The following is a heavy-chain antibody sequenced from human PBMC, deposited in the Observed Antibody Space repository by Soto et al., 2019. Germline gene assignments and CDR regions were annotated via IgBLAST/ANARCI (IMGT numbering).Heavy chain of an antibody. D-gene: IGHD1-26*01. J-gene: IGHJ5*01. V-gene: IGHV4-30-4*01. Sequence: SETLSLTCTVSGGSISSGDYYWSWIRQPPGKGLEWIGYIYYSGSTYYNPSLKSRVTISVDTSKNQFSLKLSSVTAADTAVYYCARLKLGSSTFDSWGKGTLVTGSS. CDR1: GGSISSGDYY. CDR2: IYYSGST. CDR3: ARLKLGSSTFDS.